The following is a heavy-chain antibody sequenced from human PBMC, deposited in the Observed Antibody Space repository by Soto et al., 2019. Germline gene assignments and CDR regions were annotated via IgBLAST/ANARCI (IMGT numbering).Heavy chain of an antibody. D-gene: IGHD5-12*01. J-gene: IGHJ4*02. V-gene: IGHV3-74*01. CDR1: GFTFSTHW. CDR2: INSDGSTT. Sequence: EVQLLESGGGLIQPGGSLRLSCAASGFTFSTHWMHWVRQAPGKGLVWVSRINSDGSTTNYVDSVKGRFTISGDNAKNTVYLQMNSLRAEDTAVYYCARVPTGGYDWVWGQGTLVTVSS. CDR3: ARVPTGGYDWV.